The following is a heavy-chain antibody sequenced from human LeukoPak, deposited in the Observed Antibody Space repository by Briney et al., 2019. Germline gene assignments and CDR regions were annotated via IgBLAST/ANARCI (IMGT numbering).Heavy chain of an antibody. CDR3: ASGISGWRMTYYYYMDV. D-gene: IGHD6-19*01. CDR1: GGSISTSSYY. V-gene: IGHV4-39*01. Sequence: SETLSLTCTVSGGSISTSSYYWGWIRQPPGKVLEWIGSIFYSGSTYYNASFKSRVTISVDTSKDQFSLKLNSVTAADTAVYYCASGISGWRMTYYYYMDVWGKGTTVTISS. CDR2: IFYSGST. J-gene: IGHJ6*03.